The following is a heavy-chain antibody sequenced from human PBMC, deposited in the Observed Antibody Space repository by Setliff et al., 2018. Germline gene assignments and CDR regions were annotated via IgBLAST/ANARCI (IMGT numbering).Heavy chain of an antibody. CDR3: AISTLSICSGGSCPNAFDV. V-gene: IGHV1-18*01. CDR2: ISSYNDVT. Sequence: ASVKVSCKASAHILKSYGISWVRQAPGQGLEWVGWISSYNDVTSYAQRFQGRVTMTTDTSKSAAYMDLRGLRSDDTAVYYCAISTLSICSGGSCPNAFDVWGQGTMVTVSS. CDR1: AHILKSYG. D-gene: IGHD2-15*01. J-gene: IGHJ3*01.